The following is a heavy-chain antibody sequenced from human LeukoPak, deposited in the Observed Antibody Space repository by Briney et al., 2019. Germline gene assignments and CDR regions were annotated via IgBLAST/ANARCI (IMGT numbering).Heavy chain of an antibody. D-gene: IGHD4-17*01. CDR1: GYSFTSYW. CDR3: ARSSGGNDYGDYEMDY. CDR2: IYPGDSDT. Sequence: GESLKISCKDAGYSFTSYWIGWVRQMPGKGLEWMGIIYPGDSDTRYSPSFQGQVTISADKSISTAYLQWSSLKASDTAMYYCARSSGGNDYGDYEMDYWGQGTLVTVSS. V-gene: IGHV5-51*01. J-gene: IGHJ4*02.